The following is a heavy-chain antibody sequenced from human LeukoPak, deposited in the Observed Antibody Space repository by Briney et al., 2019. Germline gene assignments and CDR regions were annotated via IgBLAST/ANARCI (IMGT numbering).Heavy chain of an antibody. D-gene: IGHD5-18*01. CDR1: GYTFSSYS. V-gene: IGHV3-48*01. CDR2: ISSTISTI. Sequence: PGGSLRLSCAASGYTFSSYSMNWVRQAPGKGLEWVSYISSTISTIYYADFVKGRFTIARDNAENSVYLQMSSLRAEDTAAYYCARKGSGYSYGYPYWGQGTLVTVSS. CDR3: ARKGSGYSYGYPY. J-gene: IGHJ4*02.